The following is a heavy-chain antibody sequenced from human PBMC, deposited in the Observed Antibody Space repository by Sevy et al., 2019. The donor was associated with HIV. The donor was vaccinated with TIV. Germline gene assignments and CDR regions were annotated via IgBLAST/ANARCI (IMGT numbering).Heavy chain of an antibody. J-gene: IGHJ4*02. Sequence: GGSLRLSCAASGFTFSSYAMSWVRQAPGKGLEWVSSISGSSGSTDYADSMKGRFTISRDNSKNTLYLQMNSLRAEDTAVYYCAKDHRVRYYFDSWGQGTLVTVSS. CDR2: ISGSSGST. CDR1: GFTFSSYA. V-gene: IGHV3-23*01. CDR3: AKDHRVRYYFDS.